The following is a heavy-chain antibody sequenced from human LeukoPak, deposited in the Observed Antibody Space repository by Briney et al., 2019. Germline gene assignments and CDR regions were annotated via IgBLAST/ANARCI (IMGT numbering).Heavy chain of an antibody. J-gene: IGHJ6*02. CDR3: AREAVDIVVVVAATYYYYGMDV. CDR1: GGSISSSSYY. D-gene: IGHD2-15*01. Sequence: SETLSLTCTVSGGSISSSSYYWGWIRQPPGKGLEWIGTIYFSGSTYYNPSLKSRVTISEDTSKNQFSLKLSSVTAADTAVYYCAREAVDIVVVVAATYYYYGMDVWGQGTTVTVSS. CDR2: IYFSGST. V-gene: IGHV4-39*07.